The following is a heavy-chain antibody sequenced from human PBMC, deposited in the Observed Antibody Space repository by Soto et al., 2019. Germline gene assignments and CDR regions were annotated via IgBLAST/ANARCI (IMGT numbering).Heavy chain of an antibody. CDR3: AGSVAVSADYFYYGLDV. CDR2: IFDNRNT. CDR1: GGSISSHY. D-gene: IGHD1-26*01. V-gene: IGHV4-59*11. J-gene: IGHJ6*02. Sequence: VQLQESGPGLVKPSETLSLTCIVSGGSISSHYWSWIRQPPGKGLEWIGYIFDNRNTNYNPSLRSRVSMSVDTSKNQFSLMLRSVSAADTAVYYCAGSVAVSADYFYYGLDVWGHGTTVIVSS.